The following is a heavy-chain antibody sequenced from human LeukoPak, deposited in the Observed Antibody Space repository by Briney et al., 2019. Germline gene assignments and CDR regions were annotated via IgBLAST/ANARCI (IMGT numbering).Heavy chain of an antibody. Sequence: SETLSLTCTVFGGSISNYYWSWIRQPPGKGLERMSYIYYSGSTNYNPSLKSRVTTSVATSKNQFSLKVSSVTAADTAVDYCARWTEGLIDPWGQGTLVTVSS. V-gene: IGHV4-59*08. D-gene: IGHD3/OR15-3a*01. CDR1: GGSISNYY. CDR3: ARWTEGLIDP. CDR2: IYYSGST. J-gene: IGHJ5*02.